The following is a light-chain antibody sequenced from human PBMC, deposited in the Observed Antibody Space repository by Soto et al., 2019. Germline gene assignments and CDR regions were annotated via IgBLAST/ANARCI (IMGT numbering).Light chain of an antibody. V-gene: IGKV1-39*01. CDR2: GTS. CDR1: QSIRIA. J-gene: IGKJ3*01. CDR3: QQSFTKPYT. Sequence: DIQMTQSPPSLSASVGDTVTITCRASQSIRIALNWYQRKPGKAPNLLIYGTSYLRSGVPSRFSGSASGTDFTLTISGLQPEDFATYYCQQSFTKPYTFGPGTRVDF.